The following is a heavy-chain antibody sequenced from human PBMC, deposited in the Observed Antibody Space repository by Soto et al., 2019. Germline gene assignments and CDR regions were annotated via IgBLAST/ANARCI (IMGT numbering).Heavy chain of an antibody. CDR1: GGSISSYY. V-gene: IGHV4-59*01. CDR2: IYYSGST. D-gene: IGHD4-17*01. CDR3: ARGTHDYGDYVDY. J-gene: IGHJ4*02. Sequence: SETLSLTCTVSGGSISSYYWSWIRQPPGKGLEWIGYIYYSGSTNYNPSLKSRVTISVDTSKNQFSLKLSSVTAADTAVYYCARGTHDYGDYVDYWGQGTLVTVSS.